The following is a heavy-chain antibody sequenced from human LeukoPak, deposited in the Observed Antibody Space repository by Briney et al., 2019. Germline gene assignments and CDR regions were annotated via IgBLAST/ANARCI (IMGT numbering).Heavy chain of an antibody. CDR1: GDSVRNDFYY. D-gene: IGHD2-2*01. CDR3: ARHNAPRRVGFNF. Sequence: SETLSLTCSVSGDSVRNDFYYWGWIRQPPGKGLEWVACLSHAGNTWYNPSLESRLSISVDTSKNQFSLKFSSVTAADTALYWCARHNAPRRVGFNFWGQGILVTVSS. V-gene: IGHV4-39*01. J-gene: IGHJ4*02. CDR2: LSHAGNT.